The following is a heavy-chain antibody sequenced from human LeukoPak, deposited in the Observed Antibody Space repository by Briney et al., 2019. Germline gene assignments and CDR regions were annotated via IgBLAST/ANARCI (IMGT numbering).Heavy chain of an antibody. D-gene: IGHD3-3*01. J-gene: IGHJ4*02. CDR2: IRYDGSNK. V-gene: IGHV3-30*02. Sequence: GGSLRLSCAASGFTFSSYGMHWVRQAPGKGLEWVAFIRYDGSNKYYADSVKGRFTISRDNSKNTLYLQMNSLRAEDTAVYYCAKDAHYDFWSGYKYWGQGTLVTVSS. CDR3: AKDAHYDFWSGYKY. CDR1: GFTFSSYG.